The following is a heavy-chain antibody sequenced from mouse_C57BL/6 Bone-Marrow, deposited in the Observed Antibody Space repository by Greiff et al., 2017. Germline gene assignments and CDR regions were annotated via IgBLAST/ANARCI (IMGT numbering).Heavy chain of an antibody. CDR1: GYSFTSYY. CDR2: IYPGGGNT. V-gene: IGHV1-66*01. Sequence: QVQLKESGPELVKPGASVKISCKASGYSFTSYYIHWVKQRPGQGLEWIGWIYPGGGNTKYNEKFKGKATLTADTSSSTAYMQLSSLTSEDSAVYYCARWDWDDYFDDWGQGTTLTVSS. D-gene: IGHD4-1*01. J-gene: IGHJ2*01. CDR3: ARWDWDDYFDD.